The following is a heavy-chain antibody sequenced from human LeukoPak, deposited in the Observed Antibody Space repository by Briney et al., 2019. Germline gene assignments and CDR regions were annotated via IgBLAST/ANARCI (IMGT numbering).Heavy chain of an antibody. CDR3: ARDGGPGYSSSWYLY. CDR1: GFTFSTYT. CDR2: IYSGDTT. D-gene: IGHD6-13*01. Sequence: GESLRLSCAASGFTFSTYTMNWVRQAPGKGLEWVSVIYSGDTTYYVDSVKGRFTISRDNSKNTLYLQMNSLRAEDTAVYYCARDGGPGYSSSWYLYWGQGTLVTVSS. J-gene: IGHJ4*02. V-gene: IGHV3-66*01.